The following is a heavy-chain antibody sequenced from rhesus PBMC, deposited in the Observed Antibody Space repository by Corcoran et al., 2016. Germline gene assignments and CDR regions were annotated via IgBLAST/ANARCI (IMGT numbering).Heavy chain of an antibody. Sequence: EVQLVESGGGLVQPGGSLRLSCAASGFTFSDYYMYWVRQAPGKGREWVGFIRSKAYGGTAEYAAYVKGRFTISRDDSNSIAYLQMSSLKTEDTAVYYCTKDQYSFDYWGQGVLVTVSS. CDR1: GFTFSDYY. CDR2: IRSKAYGGTA. D-gene: IGHD2-15*01. CDR3: TKDQYSFDY. V-gene: IGHV3-184*01. J-gene: IGHJ4*01.